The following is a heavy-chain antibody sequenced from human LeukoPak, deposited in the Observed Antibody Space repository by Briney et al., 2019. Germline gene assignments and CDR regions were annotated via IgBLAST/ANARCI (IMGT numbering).Heavy chain of an antibody. V-gene: IGHV4-34*01. CDR2: ITHSGST. D-gene: IGHD3-22*01. CDR3: ARGPQWLDAFDI. J-gene: IGHJ3*02. CDR1: GGSFSCYY. Sequence: SETLSLTSAACGGSFSCYYWRWIRQPPGKGLEWIGEITHSGSTNYNPPLKSGVTISVDTSKNQFSLNLSSVTAAHTAVYYCARGPQWLDAFDIWGQGTMVTVSS.